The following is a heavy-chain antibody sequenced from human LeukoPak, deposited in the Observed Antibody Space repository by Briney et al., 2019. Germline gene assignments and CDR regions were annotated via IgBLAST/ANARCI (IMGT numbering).Heavy chain of an antibody. J-gene: IGHJ4*02. V-gene: IGHV3-23*01. CDR2: ISGSGGST. Sequence: GGSLRLSCAAFGFTFSSYAMSWVRQAPGKGLEWVSAISGSGGSTYYADSVKGRFTISRDNSKNTLYLQMNSLRAEDTAVYYCAKRLVGATNFDYWGQGTLVTVSS. CDR3: AKRLVGATNFDY. CDR1: GFTFSSYA. D-gene: IGHD1-26*01.